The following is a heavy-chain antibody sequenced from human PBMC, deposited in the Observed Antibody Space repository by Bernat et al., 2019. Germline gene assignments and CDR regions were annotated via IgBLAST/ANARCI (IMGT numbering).Heavy chain of an antibody. CDR3: EREYYDSSGYGAGGMPFAY. CDR2: IIPILGIA. V-gene: IGHV1-69*02. D-gene: IGHD3-22*01. Sequence: QVQLVQSGAEVKKPGSSVKVSCKASGVTFSSYTISWVRQAPGQGLEWMGRIIPILGIANYAQKFQGRVTNTADKSTSTAYRELSSLTSKDTGVDYCEREYYDSSGYGAGGMPFAYWGQGTLVTVSS. J-gene: IGHJ4*02. CDR1: GVTFSSYT.